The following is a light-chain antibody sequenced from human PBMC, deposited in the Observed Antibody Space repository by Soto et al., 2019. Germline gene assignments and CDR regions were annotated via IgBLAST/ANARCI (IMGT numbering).Light chain of an antibody. J-gene: IGLJ2*01. CDR1: SSDVGGYKY. V-gene: IGLV2-14*01. CDR2: DVS. CDR3: SSYTSGSTPVV. Sequence: QSVLTQPASVSGSPGQSITISCTGTSSDVGGYKYVSWYQQHPGKAPKLIIYDVSNRPSGVSNRFSGSKSGNTASLTISGLQAEDEADYYCSSYTSGSTPVVFGGGTKLTVL.